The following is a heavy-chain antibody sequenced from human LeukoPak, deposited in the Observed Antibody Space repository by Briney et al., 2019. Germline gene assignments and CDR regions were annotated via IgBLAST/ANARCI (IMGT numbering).Heavy chain of an antibody. CDR2: IIPILGIA. D-gene: IGHD6-19*01. CDR1: GGTFSSYA. Sequence: ASVKVSCKASGGTFSSYAISWVRQAPGQGLEWMGRIIPILGIANYAQKFQGRVTITADKSTSTAYMELSSLRSEDTAVYYCARNPGIAVAGTLAAFDIWGQGTMVTVSS. J-gene: IGHJ3*02. CDR3: ARNPGIAVAGTLAAFDI. V-gene: IGHV1-69*04.